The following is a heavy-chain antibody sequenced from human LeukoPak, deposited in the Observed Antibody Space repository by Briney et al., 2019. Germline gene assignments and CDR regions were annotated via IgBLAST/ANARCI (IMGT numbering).Heavy chain of an antibody. CDR3: ARDLFSGRARYCSGGSCLMGY. D-gene: IGHD2-15*01. CDR2: INPNSGGT. Sequence: ASVKVSCKASGYTFTGYYMHWVRQAPGQGLEWMGWINPNSGGTNYAQKFQGRVTMTRDTSISTAYMELSRLRSDDTAVYYCARDLFSGRARYCSGGSCLMGYWGQGTLVTVSS. CDR1: GYTFTGYY. V-gene: IGHV1-2*02. J-gene: IGHJ4*02.